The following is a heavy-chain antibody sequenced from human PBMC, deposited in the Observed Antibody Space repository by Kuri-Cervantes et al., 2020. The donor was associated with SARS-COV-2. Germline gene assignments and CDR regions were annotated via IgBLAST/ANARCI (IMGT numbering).Heavy chain of an antibody. CDR1: GYTFTNYY. V-gene: IGHV1-46*01. CDR3: ARDDRDGYNREFLTD. Sequence: ASVKVSCKASGYTFTNYYIHWVRQAPGQGLEWMGIINPGGGATNYAQKLQGRVTMTRDTSTSTVYMELSSLRSEDTAVYFCARDDRDGYNREFLTDWGQGTLVTVSS. J-gene: IGHJ4*02. D-gene: IGHD5-24*01. CDR2: INPGGGAT.